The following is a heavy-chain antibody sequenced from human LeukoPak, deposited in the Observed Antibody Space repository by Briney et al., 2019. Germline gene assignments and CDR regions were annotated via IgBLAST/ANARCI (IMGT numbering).Heavy chain of an antibody. D-gene: IGHD2-21*02. CDR1: GFTFSNYA. V-gene: IGHV3-23*01. J-gene: IGHJ4*02. CDR3: VQMAPYCGGDCYFDF. CDR2: ITGGGFGT. Sequence: GGSPRLSCAASGFTFSNYAMSWVRQAPGKGLEWVSAITGGGFGTYYADSVKGRFTISRDNPKNTLYLQTNSLRAEDTAIYYCVQMAPYCGGDCYFDFWGQGTLVTVSS.